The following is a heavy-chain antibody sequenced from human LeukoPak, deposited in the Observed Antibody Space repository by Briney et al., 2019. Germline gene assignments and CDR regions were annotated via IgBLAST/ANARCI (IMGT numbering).Heavy chain of an antibody. J-gene: IGHJ4*02. CDR2: IRYDGSNK. Sequence: GGSLRLSCAASGFTFSSYGMHWVRQAPGKGLEWVAFIRYDGSNKNYADSVKGRFTISRDNSKNTLYLQMNSLRAEDTAVYYCAKVPSYSSSWCDYWGQGTLVTVSS. CDR3: AKVPSYSSSWCDY. V-gene: IGHV3-30*02. CDR1: GFTFSSYG. D-gene: IGHD6-13*01.